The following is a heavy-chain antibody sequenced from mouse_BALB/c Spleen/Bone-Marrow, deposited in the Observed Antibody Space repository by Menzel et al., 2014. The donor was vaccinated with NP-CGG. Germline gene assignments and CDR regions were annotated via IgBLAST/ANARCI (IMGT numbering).Heavy chain of an antibody. J-gene: IGHJ3*01. CDR2: ISCYNGAT. CDR3: ARGGNYVPLAY. CDR1: GYSFTGYY. D-gene: IGHD2-1*01. Sequence: LVTTGASVKISCKASGYSFTGYYMHWVKQSHGESLEWFGYISCYNGATSYNQKFKGKATFTVDTSSSTAYMQFNSRTSEDSAVYYCARGGNYVPLAYWGQGTLVTVSA. V-gene: IGHV1S34*01.